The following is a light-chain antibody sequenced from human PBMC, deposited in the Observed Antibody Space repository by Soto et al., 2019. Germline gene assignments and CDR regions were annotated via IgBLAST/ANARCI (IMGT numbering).Light chain of an antibody. V-gene: IGLV3-21*02. J-gene: IGLJ2*01. CDR2: DDG. CDR1: NIEIKS. CDR3: QVWDTTNPVI. Sequence: SYELTQPPSVSVAPGQTARITCGGNNIEIKSVHWYQRKPGQAPVLVVYDDGDRTTGIPARFSGSKSGNTATLTTSRVEAGDEADYYCQVWDTTNPVIFGGGTKRTV.